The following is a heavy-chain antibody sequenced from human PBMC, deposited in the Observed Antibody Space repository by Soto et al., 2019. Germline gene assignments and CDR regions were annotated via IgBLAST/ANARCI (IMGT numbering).Heavy chain of an antibody. J-gene: IGHJ5*02. CDR3: ARDREGGTGEGNWFDP. V-gene: IGHV1-69*12. Sequence: QVQLVQSGAEVKKPGSSVKVSCKASGGTFSSYAISWVRQAPGQGLEWMGGIIPIFGTANYAQKFQGRVTITADESTSXAYMERSSLRSEDTAGYYCARDREGGTGEGNWFDPWGQGTLVTVSS. D-gene: IGHD1-1*01. CDR2: IIPIFGTA. CDR1: GGTFSSYA.